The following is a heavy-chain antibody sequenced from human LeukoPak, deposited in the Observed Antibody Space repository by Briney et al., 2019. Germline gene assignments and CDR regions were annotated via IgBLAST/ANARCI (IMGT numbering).Heavy chain of an antibody. J-gene: IGHJ4*02. CDR1: GVSISSGSYY. Sequence: SQTLSPTCTVSGVSISSGSYYWVWIRQPAGKGLEWVGRIYTTGSTYYNPSFKSRVTISVDTSKNQFSLKLSSVTAADTAVYYCAREGYYDRSGYREYWGQGTLVTVSS. CDR3: AREGYYDRSGYREY. D-gene: IGHD3-22*01. V-gene: IGHV4-61*02. CDR2: IYTTGST.